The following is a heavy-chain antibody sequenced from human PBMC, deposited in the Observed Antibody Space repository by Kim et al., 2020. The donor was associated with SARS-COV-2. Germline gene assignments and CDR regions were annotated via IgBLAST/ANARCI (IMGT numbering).Heavy chain of an antibody. CDR2: INHSGNT. CDR1: GGSFSNYY. J-gene: IGHJ4*02. CDR3: ARNDILTGYPPDY. D-gene: IGHD3-9*01. Sequence: SETLSLTCAVYGGSFSNYYWSWIRQPPGKGLEWIGEINHSGNTNYNPSLKSRVTISLDTSKNQLSLKLISVTAADTAVYYCARNDILTGYPPDYWGQGTL. V-gene: IGHV4-34*01.